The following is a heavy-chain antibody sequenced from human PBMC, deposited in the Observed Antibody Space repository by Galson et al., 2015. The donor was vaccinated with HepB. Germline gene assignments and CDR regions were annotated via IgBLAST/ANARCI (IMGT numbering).Heavy chain of an antibody. J-gene: IGHJ4*02. V-gene: IGHV3-66*01. CDR2: IYSGGST. CDR3: ARDMIVGATMAFDY. CDR1: GFTVSSNY. Sequence: SLRLSCAASGFTVSSNYMSWVRQAPGKGLEWVSVIYSGGSTYYADSVKGRFTISRDNSKNTLYLQMNSLRAEDTAVYYCARDMIVGATMAFDYWGQGTLVTVSS. D-gene: IGHD1-26*01.